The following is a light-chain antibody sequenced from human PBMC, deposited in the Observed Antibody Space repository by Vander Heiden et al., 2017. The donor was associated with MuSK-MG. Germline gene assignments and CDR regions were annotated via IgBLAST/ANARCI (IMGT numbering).Light chain of an antibody. Sequence: EIVLTQSPATLSFSPRDRATLSCRASQSVSTYLAWYQQKPGQAPRLLIYDASNRATGIPARFSGSGSGTDFTLTISSLEPEDFAVYYCKQRSNWLSITFGQGTRLDIK. CDR2: DAS. CDR1: QSVSTY. J-gene: IGKJ5*01. V-gene: IGKV3-11*01. CDR3: KQRSNWLSIT.